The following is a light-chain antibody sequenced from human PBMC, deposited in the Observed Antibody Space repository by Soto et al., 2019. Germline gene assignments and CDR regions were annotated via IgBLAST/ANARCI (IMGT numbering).Light chain of an antibody. J-gene: IGKJ1*01. V-gene: IGKV3-15*01. CDR3: QQYDTWRT. CDR2: AAS. Sequence: EIVMTQSPATLSVSPGDRATLSCRASQSVSDKLAWYQQKPGQAPRLLIYAASTRATGIPPRFSGSGSGTEFTLTISSLQCEDFAVYYCQQYDTWRTFGQGTKVDSK. CDR1: QSVSDK.